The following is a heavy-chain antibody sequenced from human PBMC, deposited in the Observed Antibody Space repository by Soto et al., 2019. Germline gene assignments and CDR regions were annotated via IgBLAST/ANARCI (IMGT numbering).Heavy chain of an antibody. CDR3: ARGSSFPARYGMDV. CDR1: GGSFSGYY. CDR2: INHSGST. Sequence: SETLSLTCAVYGGSFSGYYWSWIRQPPGKGLEWIGEINHSGSTNYNPSLKSRVTISVDTSKNQFSLKLSSVTAADTAVYYCARGSSFPARYGMDVWGQGTTVTVSS. V-gene: IGHV4-34*01. J-gene: IGHJ6*02.